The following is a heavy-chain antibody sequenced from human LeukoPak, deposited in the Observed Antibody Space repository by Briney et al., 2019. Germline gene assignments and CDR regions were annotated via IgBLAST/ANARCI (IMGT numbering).Heavy chain of an antibody. J-gene: IGHJ3*02. D-gene: IGHD1/OR15-1a*01. CDR1: GYTFTSYY. CDR2: MNPNSGNT. Sequence: ASVKVSCKASGYTFTSYYMHWVRQAPGQGLEWMGWMNPNSGNTGYAQKFQGRVTMTRNTSISTAYMELSSLRSEDTAVYYCASAEQRSAEHAFDIWGQGTMVTVSS. V-gene: IGHV1-8*02. CDR3: ASAEQRSAEHAFDI.